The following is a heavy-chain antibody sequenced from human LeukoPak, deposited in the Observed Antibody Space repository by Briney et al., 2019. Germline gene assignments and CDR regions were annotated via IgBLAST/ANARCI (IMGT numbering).Heavy chain of an antibody. CDR2: INWNGGST. Sequence: PGGSLRLSCAASGFTFSSYSMSWVRQAPGKGLEWVSGINWNGGSTGYADSVRGRFTISRDNAKNSLYLQMNSLRAEDTALYYCARGGSGYYVPVDYWGQGTLVTVSS. J-gene: IGHJ4*02. CDR3: ARGGSGYYVPVDY. CDR1: GFTFSSYS. V-gene: IGHV3-20*04. D-gene: IGHD3-22*01.